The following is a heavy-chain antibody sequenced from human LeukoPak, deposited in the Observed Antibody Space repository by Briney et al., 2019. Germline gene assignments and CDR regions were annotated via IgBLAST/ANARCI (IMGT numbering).Heavy chain of an antibody. CDR2: INYSGIT. CDR3: ARETPGPYYYDSSGYFDY. CDR1: DGSLSGSY. Sequence: SETLSLTCGVSDGSLSGSYWTWIRQAPGKGLEWIGDINYSGITNYDPSLKSRVTISVDTSTNQFSLKLSSVTAADTAVYYCARETPGPYYYDSSGYFDYWGQGTLVTVSS. V-gene: IGHV4-34*01. J-gene: IGHJ4*02. D-gene: IGHD3-22*01.